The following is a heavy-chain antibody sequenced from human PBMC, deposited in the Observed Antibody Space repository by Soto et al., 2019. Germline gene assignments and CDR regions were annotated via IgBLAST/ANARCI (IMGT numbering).Heavy chain of an antibody. Sequence: GGSLRLSCISSGFTFRTYTMNWVRQAPGKGLEWVSGIRGFSPYTFYAESVKGRFTISRDNARNSLFLQMNSLRAEDTAVYYCARDRGYDAHDFYYNAMDVWGQGTTVTVSS. CDR2: IRGFSPYT. D-gene: IGHD2-15*01. CDR1: GFTFRTYT. V-gene: IGHV3-21*01. CDR3: ARDRGYDAHDFYYNAMDV. J-gene: IGHJ6*02.